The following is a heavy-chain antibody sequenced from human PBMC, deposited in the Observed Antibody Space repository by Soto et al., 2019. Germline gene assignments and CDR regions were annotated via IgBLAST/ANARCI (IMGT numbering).Heavy chain of an antibody. J-gene: IGHJ6*02. CDR1: GGTFSSYA. CDR3: ARDGPYSGSVQWPCYYYYYGMDV. V-gene: IGHV1-69*01. D-gene: IGHD1-26*01. CDR2: IIPIFGTA. Sequence: QVQLVQSGDEVQKPGSSVKVYSKASGGTFSSYAISWVRQAPGQGLEWMGGIIPIFGTANSAQKFQGRVTIPADESTSTASIELGSLRAEYAAVFYCARDGPYSGSVQWPCYYYYYGMDVWGQGTTVTVSS.